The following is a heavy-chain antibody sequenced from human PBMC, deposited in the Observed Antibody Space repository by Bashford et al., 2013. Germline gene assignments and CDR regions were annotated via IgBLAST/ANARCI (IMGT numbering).Heavy chain of an antibody. D-gene: IGHD5-24*01. CDR2: VYYSGST. CDR3: ARSATRLDTIMGL. V-gene: IGHV4-59*01. Sequence: SETLSLTCTVSGGSLSSYYWTWIRQPPGKALEWIGYVYYSGSTNYNPSLESRVSISIDTSKNLFSLKLTSVTAADTAVYYCARSATRLDTIMGLWGQGTLVTVSS. CDR1: GGSLSSYY. J-gene: IGHJ4*02.